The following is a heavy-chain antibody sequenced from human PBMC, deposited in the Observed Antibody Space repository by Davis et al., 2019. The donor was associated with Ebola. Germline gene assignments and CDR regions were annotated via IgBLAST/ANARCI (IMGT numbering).Heavy chain of an antibody. Sequence: AASVKVSCKASGYTFTSYAISWVRQAPGQGLEWMGRIIPILGIANYAQKFQGRVTITADKSTSTAYMELSSLRSEDTAVYYCARDLGGYSYGSDPWGQGTLVTVSS. CDR3: ARDLGGYSYGSDP. CDR1: GYTFTSYA. CDR2: IIPILGIA. D-gene: IGHD5-18*01. J-gene: IGHJ5*02. V-gene: IGHV1-69*04.